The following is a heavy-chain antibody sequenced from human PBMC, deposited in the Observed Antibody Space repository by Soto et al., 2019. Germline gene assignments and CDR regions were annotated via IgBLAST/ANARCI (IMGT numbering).Heavy chain of an antibody. CDR2: ISDSGGST. J-gene: IGHJ4*02. CDR3: ASASPASDY. V-gene: IGHV3-23*01. CDR1: GFTFSRYA. Sequence: GGSLRLSCAASGFTFSRYAMTWVRQAPGKGLEWVSAISDSGGSTYYAGSVKGRFTISRDNSKNTLYVQINSLRAEDTAVYYCASASPASDYWGQGALVTVSS.